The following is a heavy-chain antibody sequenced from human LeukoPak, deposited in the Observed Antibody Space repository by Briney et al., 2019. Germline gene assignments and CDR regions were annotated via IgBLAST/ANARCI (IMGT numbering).Heavy chain of an antibody. CDR2: ISSSSSYI. Sequence: AGGSLRLSCAASGLTFSSYSMNWVRQAPGKGLEWVSSISSSSSYIYYADSVKGRFTISRDNAKNSLYLQMNSLRAEDTAVYYYASSSGYYGSRYYFDYWGQGTLVTVSS. V-gene: IGHV3-21*01. CDR3: ASSSGYYGSRYYFDY. D-gene: IGHD3-22*01. J-gene: IGHJ4*02. CDR1: GLTFSSYS.